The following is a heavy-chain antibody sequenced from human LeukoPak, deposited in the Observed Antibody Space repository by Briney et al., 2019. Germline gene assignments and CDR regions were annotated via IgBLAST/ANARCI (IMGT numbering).Heavy chain of an antibody. D-gene: IGHD2-21*01. CDR1: GGSISSSSYY. Sequence: SETLSLTCTVSGGSISSSSYYWGWIRQPPGKGLEWIGSIYYSGSTYYNPSLKSRVTISVDTSKNQFSLKLSSVTAADTAVYYCARVEAAYLRLNWFDPWGQGTLVTVSS. J-gene: IGHJ5*02. V-gene: IGHV4-39*01. CDR2: IYYSGST. CDR3: ARVEAAYLRLNWFDP.